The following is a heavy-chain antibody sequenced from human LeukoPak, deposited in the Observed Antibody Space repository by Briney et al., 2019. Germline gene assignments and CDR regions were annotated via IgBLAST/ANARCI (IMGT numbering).Heavy chain of an antibody. V-gene: IGHV4-4*07. J-gene: IGHJ4*02. CDR2: IYTSGST. CDR1: GGSISSYY. D-gene: IGHD3-22*01. Sequence: SETLSLTCTVSGGSISSYYWSWIRQPAGKGLEWIGRIYTSGSTNYNPSLKSRVTMSVDTSKNQFSLKLSSVTAADTAVYYCAREGYYDSSGYYHLYYFDCWGQGTLVTVSS. CDR3: AREGYYDSSGYYHLYYFDC.